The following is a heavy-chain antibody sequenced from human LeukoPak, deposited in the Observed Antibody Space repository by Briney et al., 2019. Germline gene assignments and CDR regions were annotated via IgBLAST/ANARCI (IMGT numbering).Heavy chain of an antibody. D-gene: IGHD3-10*01. V-gene: IGHV1-69*04. Sequence: SVKVSCKASGGTFSSYAISWVRQAPGQGLEWMGRIIPILGIANYAQKFQGRVTITADKSTSTAYMELSSLRSEDTAVYYCASGFAPRGVIITSTYYFDHWGQGTLVTVSS. CDR1: GGTFSSYA. CDR3: ASGFAPRGVIITSTYYFDH. CDR2: IIPILGIA. J-gene: IGHJ4*02.